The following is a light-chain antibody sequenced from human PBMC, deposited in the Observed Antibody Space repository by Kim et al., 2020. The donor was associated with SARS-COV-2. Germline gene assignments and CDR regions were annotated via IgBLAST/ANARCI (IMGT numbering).Light chain of an antibody. CDR1: QVVSNNY. V-gene: IGKV3-20*01. CDR2: GAS. Sequence: EIVLTQSPGTLSLSPGERATLSCRASQVVSNNYLAWYQQKPGQAPILLIYGASKRTTDFPDRFSGSGSGTDFTLTIDRLEPEDFAVYFCQQYGASPYSFGQGTKLEI. CDR3: QQYGASPYS. J-gene: IGKJ2*03.